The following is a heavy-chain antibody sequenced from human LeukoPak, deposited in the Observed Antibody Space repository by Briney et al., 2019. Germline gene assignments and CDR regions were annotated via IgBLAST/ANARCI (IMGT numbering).Heavy chain of an antibody. J-gene: IGHJ4*02. V-gene: IGHV3-23*01. CDR1: GLTFSSYA. CDR3: AKDLVAGSSDH. CDR2: ISGSGGST. D-gene: IGHD6-19*01. Sequence: PGGSLRLSCAASGLTFSSYAMSWVRPAPGKGMEWVSAISGSGGSTYYANSVKGRFTISRDNSKNTLYLQVNSLRAEDTAVYYCAKDLVAGSSDHWGQGTLVTVSS.